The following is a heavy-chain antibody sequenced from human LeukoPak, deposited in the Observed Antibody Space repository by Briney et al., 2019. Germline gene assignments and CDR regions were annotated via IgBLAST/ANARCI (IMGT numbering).Heavy chain of an antibody. CDR3: ARGEYSYGYYFDY. J-gene: IGHJ4*02. D-gene: IGHD5-18*01. Sequence: GGSLRLSCAASGFTFSSYGMHWVRQAPGKGLEWVAFIRYDGSNKYYADSVKGRFTISRDNSKNTLYLQMNSLRAEDTAVYYCARGEYSYGYYFDYWGQGTLVTVSS. CDR2: IRYDGSNK. CDR1: GFTFSSYG. V-gene: IGHV3-30*02.